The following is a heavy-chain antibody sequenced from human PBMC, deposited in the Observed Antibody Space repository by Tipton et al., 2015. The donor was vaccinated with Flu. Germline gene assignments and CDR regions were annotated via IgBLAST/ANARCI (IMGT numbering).Heavy chain of an antibody. V-gene: IGHV3-49*04. CDR1: GFTLGDFA. CDR2: IRRKPYGGTT. D-gene: IGHD6-19*01. Sequence: SLRLSCPASGFTLGDFALSWVRQAPGKGLEWVGFIRRKPYGGTTRYAASVEGRFTISRDEFKNIAYLQMNSLKTDDTAVYFCARDLSGPLDYWGQGALVTVSP. J-gene: IGHJ4*02. CDR3: ARDLSGPLDY.